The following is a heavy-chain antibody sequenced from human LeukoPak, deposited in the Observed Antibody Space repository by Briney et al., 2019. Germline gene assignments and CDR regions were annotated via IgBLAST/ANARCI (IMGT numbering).Heavy chain of an antibody. D-gene: IGHD6-6*01. V-gene: IGHV6-1*01. Sequence: SQTLSLTCAISGDSVSSNSAAWHWISQSPSRGLEWLGRTYYRCKWYNDYAITVKSRITINPNTSKNQSSLQLNSLTPEDTAVYYCARCGHSSSSSGHFDYWGQGTLVTVSS. CDR2: TYYRCKWYN. CDR1: GDSVSSNSAA. CDR3: ARCGHSSSSSGHFDY. J-gene: IGHJ4*02.